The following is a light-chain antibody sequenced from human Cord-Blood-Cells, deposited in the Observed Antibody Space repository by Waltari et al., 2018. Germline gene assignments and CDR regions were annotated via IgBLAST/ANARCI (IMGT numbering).Light chain of an antibody. Sequence: QSALTRPRSVSGSPGQSVTISCTGTSSDVGGYNYVSWYQQHPGKAPKLMIYDVSKPPLGGPCSLSGFQSGNPAFLAISGVQAEDEAEYYWCSYAGSYTFGFGTGTKVTVL. CDR1: SSDVGGYNY. V-gene: IGLV2-11*01. CDR2: DVS. CDR3: CSYAGSYTFG. J-gene: IGLJ1*01.